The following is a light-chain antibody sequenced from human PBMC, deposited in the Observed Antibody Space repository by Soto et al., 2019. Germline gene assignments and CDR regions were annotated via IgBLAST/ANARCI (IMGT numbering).Light chain of an antibody. Sequence: QSVLTQPPSASGSPGQSVTISCTGTSSDVGGYNYVSWYQQYPGKAPKLIIYEVSKRPSGVPDRFSGSKSGNTASLTVSGLQAEDEADYYCSSWSGSNNVVFGGGTKLTVL. CDR3: SSWSGSNNVV. J-gene: IGLJ2*01. CDR2: EVS. CDR1: SSDVGGYNY. V-gene: IGLV2-8*01.